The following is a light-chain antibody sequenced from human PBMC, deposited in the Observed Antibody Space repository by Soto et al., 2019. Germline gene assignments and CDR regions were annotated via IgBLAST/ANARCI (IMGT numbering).Light chain of an antibody. J-gene: IGKJ1*01. CDR3: QQYKSYWT. Sequence: DIQMTQSPSTLSASIGDRVTITCRASQSISSWLAWYQQKPGKAPELLIYKATSSESGVSSRFSGSGSGTVFSLTISSLQPDDSATYYCQQYKSYWTFGQGTKVEIK. CDR2: KAT. V-gene: IGKV1-5*03. CDR1: QSISSW.